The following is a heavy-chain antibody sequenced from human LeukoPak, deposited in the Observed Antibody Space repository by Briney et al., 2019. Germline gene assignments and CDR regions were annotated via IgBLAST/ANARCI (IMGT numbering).Heavy chain of an antibody. V-gene: IGHV3-21*01. CDR2: ISSSSSNI. J-gene: IGHJ4*02. D-gene: IGHD4-11*01. Sequence: PGGSLRLSCAASGFTFSSYTMNWVRQAPGKGLEWVSSISSSSSNIYYADSVKGRFTISRDNTKDSPYLQMNSLRAEDTAVYYCATRTVTTLGIDYWGQGTLVTVSS. CDR3: ATRTVTTLGIDY. CDR1: GFTFSSYT.